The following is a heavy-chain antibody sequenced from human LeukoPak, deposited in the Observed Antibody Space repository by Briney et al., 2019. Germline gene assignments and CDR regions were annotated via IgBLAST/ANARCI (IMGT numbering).Heavy chain of an antibody. J-gene: IGHJ4*02. V-gene: IGHV3-48*03. CDR3: ARGIPLDC. Sequence: GGSLRLSCAASGFTFSSYALNWVRQAPGKGLEWVCYISSSATTIYYADSVKGRFTISRDNGKNSLYLQMNSLRAEDTAVYYCARGIPLDCWGQGTLVTVSS. CDR2: ISSSATTI. CDR1: GFTFSSYA.